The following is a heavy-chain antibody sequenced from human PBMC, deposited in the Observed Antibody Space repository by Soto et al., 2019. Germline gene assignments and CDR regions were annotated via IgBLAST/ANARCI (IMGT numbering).Heavy chain of an antibody. Sequence: SCAASGFTFSSYAMSWVRQAPGKGLEWVSAISGSGGSTYYADSVKGRFTISRDNSKNTLYLQMNSLRAEDTAVYYCAKVSARILGYFDYWGQGTLVTVSS. D-gene: IGHD2-15*01. CDR2: ISGSGGST. J-gene: IGHJ4*02. CDR3: AKVSARILGYFDY. CDR1: GFTFSSYA. V-gene: IGHV3-23*01.